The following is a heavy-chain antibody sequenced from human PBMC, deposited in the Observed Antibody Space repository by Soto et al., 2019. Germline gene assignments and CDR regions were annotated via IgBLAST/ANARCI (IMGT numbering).Heavy chain of an antibody. Sequence: EVQLVESGGGLVQPGRSLRLSCAVSGFTLSSYWMHWVRQVPGKGLVWVSRMNSDGSSTSYADSVKGRFTISRDNAKNTLYLQMNSLRADDTGLYYCARVGCSGGSCIDYWGQGTLVTVTS. J-gene: IGHJ4*02. D-gene: IGHD2-15*01. CDR1: GFTLSSYW. CDR2: MNSDGSST. CDR3: ARVGCSGGSCIDY. V-gene: IGHV3-74*01.